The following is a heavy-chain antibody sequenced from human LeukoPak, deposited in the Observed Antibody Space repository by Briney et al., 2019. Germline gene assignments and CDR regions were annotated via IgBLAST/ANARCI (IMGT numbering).Heavy chain of an antibody. CDR1: GFTFSSYA. D-gene: IGHD6-19*01. V-gene: IGHV3-30*04. Sequence: GGSLRLSCAASGFTFSSYAMHWVRQAPGKGLEWVAVISYDGSNKYYADSVKGRFTISRDNSKNTLYLQMNSLRAEDTAVYYCAKDGAGTMVYWGQGTLVTVSS. CDR2: ISYDGSNK. J-gene: IGHJ4*02. CDR3: AKDGAGTMVY.